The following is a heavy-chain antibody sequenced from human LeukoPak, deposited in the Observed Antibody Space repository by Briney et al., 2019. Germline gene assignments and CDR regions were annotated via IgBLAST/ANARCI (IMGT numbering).Heavy chain of an antibody. CDR3: ARYQSRKTYYYDSSGYDY. CDR1: GGSISSSSYY. V-gene: IGHV4-39*07. CDR2: IYYSGST. J-gene: IGHJ4*02. D-gene: IGHD3-22*01. Sequence: SETLSLTCTVSGGSISSSSYYWGWIRQPPGKGLEWIGSIYYSGSTYYNPSLKSRVTISVDTSKNQFSLKLSSVTAADTAVYYCARYQSRKTYYYDSSGYDYWGQGTLVTVSS.